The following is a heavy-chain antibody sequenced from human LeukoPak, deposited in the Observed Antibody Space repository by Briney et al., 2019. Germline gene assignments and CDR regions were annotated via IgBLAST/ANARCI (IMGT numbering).Heavy chain of an antibody. D-gene: IGHD3-10*02. Sequence: SETLSLTSGLYGGSLTADEWTWIGQPPGKGLEWIGEINHSGSTNYNPSLKSRVTISVDTSKNQFSLKLSSVTAADPAVYYCASGGVSLYYVLPHFEYWGQGTLVTVSS. CDR3: ASGGVSLYYVLPHFEY. V-gene: IGHV4-34*01. CDR2: INHSGST. J-gene: IGHJ4*02. CDR1: GGSLTADE.